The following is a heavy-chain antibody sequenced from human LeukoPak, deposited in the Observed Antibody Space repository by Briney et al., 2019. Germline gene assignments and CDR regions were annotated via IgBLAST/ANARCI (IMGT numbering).Heavy chain of an antibody. CDR3: AREDCSSTSCYWLDY. CDR2: ISSSSSYI. D-gene: IGHD2-2*01. J-gene: IGHJ4*02. CDR1: GFTFSSYS. V-gene: IGHV3-21*01. Sequence: WGSLRLSCAASGFTFSSYSMNWVRQAPGKGLEWVSSISSSSSYIYYADSVKGRFTISRDNAKNSLYLQMNSLRAEDTAVYYCAREDCSSTSCYWLDYWGQGTLVTVSS.